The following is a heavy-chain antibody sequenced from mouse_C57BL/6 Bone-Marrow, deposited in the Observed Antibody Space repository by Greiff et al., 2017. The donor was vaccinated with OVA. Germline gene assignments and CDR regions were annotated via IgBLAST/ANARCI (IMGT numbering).Heavy chain of an antibody. Sequence: VKLMESGPELVKPGASVKISCKASGYTFTDYYINWVKQRPGQGLEWIGWIFPGSGSTYYNEKFKGKATLTVDKSSSTAYMLLSSLTSEDSAVYFCAREGAYSNYAWFAYWGQGTLVTVSA. J-gene: IGHJ3*01. V-gene: IGHV1-75*01. D-gene: IGHD2-5*01. CDR2: IFPGSGST. CDR3: AREGAYSNYAWFAY. CDR1: GYTFTDYY.